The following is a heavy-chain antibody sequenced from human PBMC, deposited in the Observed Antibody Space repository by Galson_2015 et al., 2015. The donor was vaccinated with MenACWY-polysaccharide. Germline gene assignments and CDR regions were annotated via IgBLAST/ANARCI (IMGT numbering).Heavy chain of an antibody. D-gene: IGHD3-22*01. CDR1: GFTFSSYW. CDR2: IYSDGSDT. CDR3: ARDLYPTTYYSDSSPLSDY. Sequence: LRLSCAASGFTFSSYWMHWVRQAPGKGLVWVSRIYSDGSDTTYADSVKGRFTVSRDNAKNTLYLQMNSLRAEDTAVYYCARDLYPTTYYSDSSPLSDYWGQGTLATVSS. J-gene: IGHJ4*02. V-gene: IGHV3-74*01.